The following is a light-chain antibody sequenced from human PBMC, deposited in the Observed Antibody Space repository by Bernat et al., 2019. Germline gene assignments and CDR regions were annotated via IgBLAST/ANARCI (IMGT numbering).Light chain of an antibody. CDR3: QKHNSDPRT. CDR2: KAS. V-gene: IGKV1-9*01. CDR1: QGISSY. Sequence: GDTVTITCRASQGISSYLAWYQQKPGKAPKLLIYKASTLQSGVPSRFSGSGSGTDFTLTISSLQPEDFATYYCQKHNSDPRTCGGGTKVEIK. J-gene: IGKJ4*01.